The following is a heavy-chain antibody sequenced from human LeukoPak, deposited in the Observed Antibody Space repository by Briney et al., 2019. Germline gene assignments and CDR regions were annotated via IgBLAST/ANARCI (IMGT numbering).Heavy chain of an antibody. CDR3: VREHSFGPYGMDV. CDR1: GFPFSSYA. Sequence: GGSLRLSCSASGFPFSSYAMHWVRQAPGKGLEYVSAISDSGGSTYYADSVKGRFTISRDNSKNTLYLQMSSLRAEDTAVYFCVREHSFGPYGMDVWGQGTTVTVSS. CDR2: ISDSGGST. D-gene: IGHD1/OR15-1a*01. V-gene: IGHV3-64D*09. J-gene: IGHJ6*02.